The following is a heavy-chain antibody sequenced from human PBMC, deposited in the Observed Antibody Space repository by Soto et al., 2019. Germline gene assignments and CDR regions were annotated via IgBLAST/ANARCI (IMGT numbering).Heavy chain of an antibody. Sequence: GESLKISCKGSGYTFTNYWIGWVRQMPGKGLEWMGIIYPGDSDTKYNPSFQGQVTISADKSISTAYLQWSSLKASDTAMYYCASTVTTGIGYYYYGMDVWGQGTTVTVSS. CDR2: IYPGDSDT. D-gene: IGHD4-17*01. V-gene: IGHV5-51*01. CDR3: ASTVTTGIGYYYYGMDV. CDR1: GYTFTNYW. J-gene: IGHJ6*02.